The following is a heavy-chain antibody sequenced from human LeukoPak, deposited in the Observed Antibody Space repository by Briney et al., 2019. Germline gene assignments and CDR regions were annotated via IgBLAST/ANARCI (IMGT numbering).Heavy chain of an antibody. Sequence: SETLSLTCTVSGGSISSYYWSWIRQPPGKGLDWIGYIYNSGSTNYNPSLKSRVTISVDTSKNQFSLNLTSVTAADTAVYYCARRHYYGSGSPTDGMDVWGQGTTVTVSS. J-gene: IGHJ6*02. CDR3: ARRHYYGSGSPTDGMDV. D-gene: IGHD3-10*01. CDR1: GGSISSYY. V-gene: IGHV4-59*08. CDR2: IYNSGST.